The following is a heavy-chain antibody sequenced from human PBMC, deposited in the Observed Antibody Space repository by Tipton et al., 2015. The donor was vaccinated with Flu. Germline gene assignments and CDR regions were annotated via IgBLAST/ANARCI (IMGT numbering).Heavy chain of an antibody. Sequence: TLSLTCTVSGGSISSYYWSWIRQPPGKGLEWIGYIYYSGSTNYNPSLKSRVTISVDTSKNQFSLKLSSVTAADTAVYYCARHPYYDSSGYSPWGAFGPHVPHLFAFDYWGQGTLVTVSS. CDR3: ARHPYYDSSGYSPWGAFGPHVPHLFAFDY. J-gene: IGHJ4*02. V-gene: IGHV4-59*08. D-gene: IGHD3-22*01. CDR2: IYYSGST. CDR1: GGSISSYY.